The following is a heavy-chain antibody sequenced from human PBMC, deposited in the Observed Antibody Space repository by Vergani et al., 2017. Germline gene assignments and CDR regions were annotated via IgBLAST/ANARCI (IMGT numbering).Heavy chain of an antibody. CDR1: GRSFSGYY. V-gene: IGHV4-34*01. J-gene: IGHJ4*02. CDR2: INHSGST. Sequence: QVQLQQWGAGLLKPSETLSLTCAVYGRSFSGYYWSWIRQPPGKGLEWIGEINHSGSTNYNPSLKSRVTISVDTSKNQFSLKLSSVTAADTAVYYCARATGYCSSTSCYKPYDYWGQGTLVTVSS. CDR3: ARATGYCSSTSCYKPYDY. D-gene: IGHD2-2*01.